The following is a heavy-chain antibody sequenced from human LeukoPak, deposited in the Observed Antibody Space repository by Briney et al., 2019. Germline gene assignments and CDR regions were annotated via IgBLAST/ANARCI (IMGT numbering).Heavy chain of an antibody. Sequence: ASAKDSSKAPGDASSTYNMHRVRHAPGQGHEGMGIINPTFGGTTYAQKFDGSLTMTRDTSTATVYLDLSRLRSEATAVYFCARALDFGGNDFDYWGQGTLVTVSS. D-gene: IGHD4-23*01. CDR1: GDASSTYN. CDR2: INPTFGGT. V-gene: IGHV1-46*01. J-gene: IGHJ4*02. CDR3: ARALDFGGNDFDY.